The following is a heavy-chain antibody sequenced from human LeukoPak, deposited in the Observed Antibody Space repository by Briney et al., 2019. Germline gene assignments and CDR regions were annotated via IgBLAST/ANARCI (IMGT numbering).Heavy chain of an antibody. J-gene: IGHJ4*02. CDR3: ANREGGYAYDPFDY. CDR2: ISGSSDTT. Sequence: GGSLRLSCAASGFTFSTYAMSWVRQAPGRGLEWVSAISGSSDTTYYADSVKGRFTISRDNSKNTLYLQMNSLRAEDTAVYYCANREGGYAYDPFDYWGQGTLVTVSS. D-gene: IGHD5-18*01. V-gene: IGHV3-23*01. CDR1: GFTFSTYA.